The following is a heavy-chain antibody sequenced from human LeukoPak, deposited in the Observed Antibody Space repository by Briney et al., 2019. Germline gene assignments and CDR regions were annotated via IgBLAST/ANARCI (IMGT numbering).Heavy chain of an antibody. V-gene: IGHV1-69*05. CDR1: GGTFSSYA. D-gene: IGHD2-2*01. CDR3: ARDTMPQAYYFDY. J-gene: IGHJ4*02. Sequence: ASVKVSCKASGGTFSSYAISWVRQAPGQGLEWMGGIIPIFGTANYAQKFQGRVTMTRDMSTSTVYMELSSLRSEDTAVYYCARDTMPQAYYFDYWGQGTLVTVSS. CDR2: IIPIFGTA.